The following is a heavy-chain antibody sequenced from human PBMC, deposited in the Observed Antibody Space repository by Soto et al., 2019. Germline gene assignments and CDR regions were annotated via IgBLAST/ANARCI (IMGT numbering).Heavy chain of an antibody. CDR1: GFTFSSYW. CDR2: IKQDGSEK. Sequence: EVQLVESGGGLVQPGGSLRLSCAASGFTFSSYWMSWVRQAPGKGLEWVANIKQDGSEKYYVDSVKGRFTISRDNAKNSLYLQMNSLRAADTAVYYCARDVKPRYCSSTSCPRWFDPWGQGTLVTVSS. V-gene: IGHV3-7*03. J-gene: IGHJ5*02. CDR3: ARDVKPRYCSSTSCPRWFDP. D-gene: IGHD2-2*01.